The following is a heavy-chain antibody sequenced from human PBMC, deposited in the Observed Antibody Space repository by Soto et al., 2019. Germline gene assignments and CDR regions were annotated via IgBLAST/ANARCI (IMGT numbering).Heavy chain of an antibody. V-gene: IGHV3-23*01. J-gene: IGHJ6*03. CDR2: ISGSGGST. CDR1: GFTFSSYA. D-gene: IGHD6-19*01. CDR3: AKGAYSSGWYAGSYYYYYRDV. Sequence: VQLLESGGGLVQPGGSLRLSCAASGFTFSSYAMSWVRQAPGKGLEWVSAISGSGGSTYYVDSVKGRFTISRDNSKNTLYLQMNSLRAEDTAVYYCAKGAYSSGWYAGSYYYYYRDVWGKGTTVTVSS.